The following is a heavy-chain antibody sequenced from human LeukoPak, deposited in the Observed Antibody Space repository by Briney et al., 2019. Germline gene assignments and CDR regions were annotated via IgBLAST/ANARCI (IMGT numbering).Heavy chain of an antibody. CDR1: GFTFSSYA. CDR3: AKDGSGYSYGDFDY. D-gene: IGHD5-18*01. Sequence: GGSLRLSCAASGFTFSSYAMSWVRQAPGKGLEWVSAISGSGSSTYYADSVKGRFTISRDNSKNTLYLQMNSLRAEDTAVYYCAKDGSGYSYGDFDYWGQGTLVTVSS. CDR2: ISGSGSST. V-gene: IGHV3-23*01. J-gene: IGHJ4*02.